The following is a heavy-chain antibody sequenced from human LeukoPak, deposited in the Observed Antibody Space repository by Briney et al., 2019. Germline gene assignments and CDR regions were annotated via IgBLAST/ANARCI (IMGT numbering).Heavy chain of an antibody. J-gene: IGHJ3*02. CDR3: ARPYSSSARGVFDI. CDR1: GGSISNGSYY. V-gene: IGHV4-61*02. D-gene: IGHD6-6*01. Sequence: PSETLSLTCTVSGGSISNGSYYWSWIRQPAGKGLEWIGRVYTSGSTNYNPSLKSRVTISVDTSKNQFSLKLSSVTAADTAVYYCARPYSSSARGVFDIWGQGTMVTVSS. CDR2: VYTSGST.